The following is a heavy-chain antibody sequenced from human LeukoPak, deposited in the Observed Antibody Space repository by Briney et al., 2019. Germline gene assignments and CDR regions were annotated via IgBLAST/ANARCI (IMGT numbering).Heavy chain of an antibody. CDR2: INHRGST. CDR1: GGSFSGYY. CDR3: ANLGPYYYDSSRYEGFDI. V-gene: IGHV4-34*01. Sequence: PSETLSLTCAVYGGSFSGYYWTWIRQPPGKRLEWIGEINHRGSTNYNPSLKSRVSMSIDTSKNQFSLGLSSVTAAGTAAYYCANLGPYYYDSSRYEGFDIWGQGTMVTVSS. D-gene: IGHD3-22*01. J-gene: IGHJ3*02.